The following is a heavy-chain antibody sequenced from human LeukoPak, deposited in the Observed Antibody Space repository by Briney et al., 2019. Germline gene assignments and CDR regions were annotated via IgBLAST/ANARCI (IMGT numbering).Heavy chain of an antibody. CDR2: IYSGGIYNDGTT. V-gene: IGHV3-66*04. D-gene: IGHD5-18*01. CDR3: ARRELLGYSYGLRTFNI. J-gene: IGHJ3*02. CDR1: GFTDSSNY. Sequence: GGSLRLSCAASGFTDSSNYMSWVRQAPGKVLEWVSVIYSGGIYNDGTTNYGDSVKGRFTISRDNSKNTLYLQMNSLRAEDTAVYYCARRELLGYSYGLRTFNIWGQGTTVTVSS.